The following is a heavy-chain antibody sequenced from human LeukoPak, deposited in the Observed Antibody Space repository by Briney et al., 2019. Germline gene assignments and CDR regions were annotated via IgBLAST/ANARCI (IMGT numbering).Heavy chain of an antibody. Sequence: SETLSLTCTVSGGSISLYYWSWIRQPPGKGLEWIGYFYDTRSPKYNPSLERRVTISVDMSRNQYSLNLTSVTAADTAVYYCARGRGSLTYWGQGTLATVSS. J-gene: IGHJ4*02. CDR1: GGSISLYY. CDR3: ARGRGSLTY. D-gene: IGHD3-10*01. CDR2: FYDTRSP. V-gene: IGHV4-59*01.